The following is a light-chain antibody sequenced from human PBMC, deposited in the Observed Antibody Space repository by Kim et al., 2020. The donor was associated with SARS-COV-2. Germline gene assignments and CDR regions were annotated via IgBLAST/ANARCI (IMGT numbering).Light chain of an antibody. CDR1: DDISTH. V-gene: IGKV1D-12*01. CDR3: QQANTFPWT. J-gene: IGKJ1*01. Sequence: ASVGDTVTVSCRASDDISTHLGWYQQKPGKAPRLLIYNASIRQSGVSSRFSGSGSGTDFTLTISSLQPEDFATYFCQQANTFPWTFGQGTKVDIK. CDR2: NAS.